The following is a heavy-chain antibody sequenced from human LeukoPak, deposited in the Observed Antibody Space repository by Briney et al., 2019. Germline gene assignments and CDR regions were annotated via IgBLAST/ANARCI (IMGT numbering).Heavy chain of an antibody. Sequence: SVKVSCKASGGTFSSYAISWVRQAPGQGLEWMGGIIPIFGTANYAQKFQGRVTITADESTSTAYMELSSLRSEDTAVYYCARDLRALDAFDIWGQGTMVTVSS. D-gene: IGHD5/OR15-5a*01. CDR2: IIPIFGTA. CDR1: GGTFSSYA. CDR3: ARDLRALDAFDI. J-gene: IGHJ3*02. V-gene: IGHV1-69*13.